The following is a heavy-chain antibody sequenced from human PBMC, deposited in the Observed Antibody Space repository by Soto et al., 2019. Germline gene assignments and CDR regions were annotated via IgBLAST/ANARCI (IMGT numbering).Heavy chain of an antibody. CDR2: IKQDGSEK. CDR3: ASLIAAAGIWNRNDAFDI. J-gene: IGHJ3*02. V-gene: IGHV3-7*01. Sequence: GESLKISCAASGFTFSSYWMSWVRQAPGKGLEWVANIKQDGSEKYYVDSVKGRFTISRDNAKNSLYLQMNSLRAEDTAVYYCASLIAAAGIWNRNDAFDIWGQGTMVTVSS. CDR1: GFTFSSYW. D-gene: IGHD6-13*01.